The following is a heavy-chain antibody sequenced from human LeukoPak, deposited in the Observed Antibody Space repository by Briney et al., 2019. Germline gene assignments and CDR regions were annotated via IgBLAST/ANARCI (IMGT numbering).Heavy chain of an antibody. CDR1: GFTFDDYA. J-gene: IGHJ3*02. D-gene: IGHD2-21*01. V-gene: IGHV3-9*01. Sequence: GGSLRLSCAASGFTFDDYAMHWVRQAPGKGLEWVSGISWNSGSIGYADSVKGRFTVSRDNAKNSLYLQMNSLRAEDTALYYCAKAFHIVHDAFDIWGQGTMVTVSS. CDR2: ISWNSGSI. CDR3: AKAFHIVHDAFDI.